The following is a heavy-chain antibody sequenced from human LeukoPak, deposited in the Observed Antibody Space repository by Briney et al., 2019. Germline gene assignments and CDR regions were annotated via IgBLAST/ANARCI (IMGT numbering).Heavy chain of an antibody. CDR2: ISWNSGSI. CDR3: AKVITGIAVAGAFDI. Sequence: PGGSLRLSCAASGFTFDDYAMHWVRQAPGKGLEWVSGISWNSGSIGYADSVKGRFTISRDNAKNSLYLQMNSLRAEDTALHYCAKVITGIAVAGAFDIWGQGTMVTVSS. V-gene: IGHV3-9*01. J-gene: IGHJ3*02. CDR1: GFTFDDYA. D-gene: IGHD6-19*01.